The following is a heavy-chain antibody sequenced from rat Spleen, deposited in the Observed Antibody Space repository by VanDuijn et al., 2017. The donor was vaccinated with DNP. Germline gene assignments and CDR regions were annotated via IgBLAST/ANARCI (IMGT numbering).Heavy chain of an antibody. CDR2: INYDGTRT. CDR3: TRGILRLHAMDA. CDR1: GFTFSDYA. V-gene: IGHV5-17*01. J-gene: IGHJ4*01. Sequence: EVQLVESGGDLVQPGRSLILSCAASGFTFSDYAMAWVRQAPKKGLEWVATINYDGTRTYYRDSVKGRFTISRDNARSILYLQMDSLGSEETATYYCTRGILRLHAMDAWGQGTSVTVSS. D-gene: IGHD1-6*01.